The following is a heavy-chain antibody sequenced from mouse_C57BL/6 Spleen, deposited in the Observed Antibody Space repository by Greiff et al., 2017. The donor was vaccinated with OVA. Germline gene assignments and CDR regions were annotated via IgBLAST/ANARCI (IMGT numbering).Heavy chain of an antibody. V-gene: IGHV14-4*01. CDR3: TTLRLRRTYAMDY. Sequence: VQLQQSGAELVRPGASVKLSCTASGFNIKDDYMHWVKQRPEQGLEWIGWIDPENGDTEYASKFQGKATITADTSSNTAYLQLSSLTSEDTAVYYCTTLRLRRTYAMDYWGQGTSVTVSS. J-gene: IGHJ4*01. CDR1: GFNIKDDY. CDR2: IDPENGDT. D-gene: IGHD2-4*01.